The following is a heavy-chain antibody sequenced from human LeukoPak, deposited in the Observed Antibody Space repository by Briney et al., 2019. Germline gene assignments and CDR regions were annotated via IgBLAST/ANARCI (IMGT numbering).Heavy chain of an antibody. CDR3: ARSHIVVVTADAFDI. Sequence: PGGSLRLSCAASGFTFSSYSMNWVRQAPGKGLEWVSSITSSSTYIYYADSVKGRFTISRDNAKNSLYLQMNTLRAEDTAVYYCARSHIVVVTADAFDIWGQGTMVTVSS. J-gene: IGHJ3*02. CDR1: GFTFSSYS. V-gene: IGHV3-21*01. D-gene: IGHD2-21*02. CDR2: ITSSSTYI.